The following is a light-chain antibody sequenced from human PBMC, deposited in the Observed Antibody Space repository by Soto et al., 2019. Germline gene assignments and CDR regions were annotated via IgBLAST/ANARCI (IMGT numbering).Light chain of an antibody. V-gene: IGLV2-14*01. CDR1: ASDVGGYNY. Sequence: QSVLTQPASVSGSPVQSITISCTGTASDVGGYNYVSWYQQHPGKAPKLMIHAVSNRPSGISSRFSGSKSGNTASLTISGLQSEDEADYFCCSYTTRTTYVLGTGTQVTV. CDR2: AVS. J-gene: IGLJ1*01. CDR3: CSYTTRTTYV.